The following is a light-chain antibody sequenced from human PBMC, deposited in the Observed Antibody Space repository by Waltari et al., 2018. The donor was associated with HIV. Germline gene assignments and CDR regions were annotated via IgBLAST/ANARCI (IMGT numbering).Light chain of an antibody. CDR1: RTVLLHRNY. CDR2: WAS. V-gene: IGKV4-1*01. J-gene: IGKJ4*01. CDR3: QQYYTLRST. Sequence: DIVMTQPPDYLAVLLGAGPTVPSLSSRTVLLHRNYLAWYQNKAGQAPNVPIYWASTRAFGVPDRFSGSGSGTDFSLTISRVQAEDVAIYYCQQYYTLRSTFGGGTKIEI.